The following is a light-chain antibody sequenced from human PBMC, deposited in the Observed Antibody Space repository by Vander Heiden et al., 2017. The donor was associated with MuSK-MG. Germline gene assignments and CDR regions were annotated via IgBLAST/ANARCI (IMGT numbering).Light chain of an antibody. J-gene: IGLJ3*02. Sequence: SSELTQDPAVSVALGQTVRITCQGDSLRSYYASWYQQKPGQAPVLVIYGKNNRPSGIPDRFSGSSSGNTASLTITGARAEDEADYYCHSRDISGNHLVFGGGTKLTVL. CDR1: SLRSYY. CDR3: HSRDISGNHLV. CDR2: GKN. V-gene: IGLV3-19*01.